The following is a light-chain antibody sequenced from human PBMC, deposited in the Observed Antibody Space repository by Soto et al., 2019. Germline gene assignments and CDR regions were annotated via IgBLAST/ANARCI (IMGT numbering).Light chain of an antibody. J-gene: IGLJ1*01. Sequence: QSVLTQPACVSGSPGQSITISYTGTSSDVGAYNFVSWYQQHPGKVPKLMIFDVSSRPSGVSDRFSGSKSGNTASLTISGLQAEDEGDYYCSSYTSSSTHVFGSGTKVTVL. CDR3: SSYTSSSTHV. CDR1: SSDVGAYNF. V-gene: IGLV2-14*03. CDR2: DVS.